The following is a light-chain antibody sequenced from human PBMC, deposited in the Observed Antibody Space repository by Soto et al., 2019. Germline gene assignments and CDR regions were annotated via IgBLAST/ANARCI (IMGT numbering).Light chain of an antibody. J-gene: IGLJ1*01. V-gene: IGLV2-8*01. CDR3: CSYAGTNNYV. Sequence: QSVLTQPPSTSGSPGQSVTISCTGTRSDVGGYNYVSWYQQYPGKAPKLMIYEVNKRPSGVPDRFSGSKSGITASLTVSGLQAEDEADYYCCSYAGTNNYVFGTGTKVTVL. CDR1: RSDVGGYNY. CDR2: EVN.